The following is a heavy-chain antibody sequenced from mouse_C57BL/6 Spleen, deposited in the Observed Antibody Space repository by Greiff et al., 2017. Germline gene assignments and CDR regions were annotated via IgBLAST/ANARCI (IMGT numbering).Heavy chain of an antibody. CDR1: GYTFTDYN. V-gene: IGHV1-18*01. J-gene: IGHJ3*01. CDR3: ARGGYGAY. D-gene: IGHD2-2*01. CDR2: INPNNGGT. Sequence: VQLQQSGPELVKPGASVKIPRKASGYTFTDYNMDWVKQSHGKSLEWIGDINPNNGGTIYNQKFKGKATLTVDKSSSTAYMELRSLTSEDTSVYYCARGGYGAYWGQGTLVTVSA.